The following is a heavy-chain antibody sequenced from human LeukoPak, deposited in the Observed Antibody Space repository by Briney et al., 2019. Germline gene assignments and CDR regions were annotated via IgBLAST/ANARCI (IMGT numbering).Heavy chain of an antibody. J-gene: IGHJ4*02. Sequence: GGSLRLSCAASGLTFSNYWMHWVRQAPGKGLVWVSHINTDGSTTNYADSVKGRLTISRDNSKNTLYLQMNSLRAEDTAVYYCARDGEGLDYWGQGTLVTVPS. CDR1: GLTFSNYW. CDR2: INTDGSTT. D-gene: IGHD3-10*01. V-gene: IGHV3-74*01. CDR3: ARDGEGLDY.